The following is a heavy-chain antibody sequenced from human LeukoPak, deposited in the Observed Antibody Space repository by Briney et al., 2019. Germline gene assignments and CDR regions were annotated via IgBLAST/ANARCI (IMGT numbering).Heavy chain of an antibody. CDR3: AKDPSGRWSGSYVDY. CDR1: GFTFSSYG. CDR2: IWYDGSNK. V-gene: IGHV3-33*06. D-gene: IGHD1-26*01. J-gene: IGHJ4*02. Sequence: PGGSLRLSCAASGFTFSSYGMHWVRQAPGKGLEWVAVIWYDGSNKYYADSVKGRFTISRDNSKNTLYLQMNSLRAADTAVYYCAKDPSGRWSGSYVDYWGQGTLVTVSS.